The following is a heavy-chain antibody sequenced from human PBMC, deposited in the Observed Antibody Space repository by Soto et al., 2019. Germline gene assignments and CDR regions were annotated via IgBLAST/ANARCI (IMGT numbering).Heavy chain of an antibody. CDR3: VRVAYGDLGG. D-gene: IGHD4-17*01. CDR1: GFTFSSYW. Sequence: EVQLVESGGGLVQPGGSLRLSCAASGFTFSSYWMHWVRQAPGKGLVWVSRIKGDGSDTGYADSVKGRFTISRDNAKNTLYLQMSSLRAEDTAVYYCVRVAYGDLGGWGQGTLVTVSS. J-gene: IGHJ4*02. V-gene: IGHV3-74*01. CDR2: IKGDGSDT.